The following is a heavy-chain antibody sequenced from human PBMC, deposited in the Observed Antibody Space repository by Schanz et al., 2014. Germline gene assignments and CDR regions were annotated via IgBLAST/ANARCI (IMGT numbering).Heavy chain of an antibody. CDR2: ISRDGTTS. Sequence: QVQLVESGGGLVKPGGSLRLSCAASGFIFNDYYMNWIRQAPGKGLEWLSYISRDGTTSYYADSVKGRFTISRDNSKNTLYLQMNSLRAEDTALYYCASERGYSYGYGAFDIWGQGTMVTVSS. CDR1: GFIFNDYY. D-gene: IGHD5-18*01. V-gene: IGHV3-11*01. J-gene: IGHJ3*02. CDR3: ASERGYSYGYGAFDI.